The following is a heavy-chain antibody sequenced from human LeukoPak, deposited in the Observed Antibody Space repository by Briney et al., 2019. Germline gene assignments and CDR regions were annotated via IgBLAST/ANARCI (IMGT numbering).Heavy chain of an antibody. J-gene: IGHJ4*02. V-gene: IGHV3-48*04. CDR3: ARDGRDSIPFDY. D-gene: IGHD3-3*02. Sequence: PGGSLRLSCAASGFTFSSYAMSWVRQAPGKGLEWVSYISSSGSTIYYADSVKGRFTTSRDNAKNSLYLQMNSLRAEDTAVYYCARDGRDSIPFDYWGQGTLVTVSP. CDR1: GFTFSSYA. CDR2: ISSSGSTI.